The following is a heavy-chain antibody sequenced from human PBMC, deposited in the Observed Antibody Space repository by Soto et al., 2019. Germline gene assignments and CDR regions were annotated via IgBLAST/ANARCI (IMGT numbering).Heavy chain of an antibody. V-gene: IGHV3-11*05. Sequence: QVQLVESGGGLVKPGGSLRLSCAASGFTFSDYYMSWIRQAPGKGLEWISYINRSSSYTNYADSVKGRFTISRDNAKNSLYLQMNSLRAEDTAVYYCARIIAAAGGRRYFDLWGSGTLVTVSS. CDR2: INRSSSYT. CDR3: ARIIAAAGGRRYFDL. CDR1: GFTFSDYY. D-gene: IGHD6-13*01. J-gene: IGHJ2*01.